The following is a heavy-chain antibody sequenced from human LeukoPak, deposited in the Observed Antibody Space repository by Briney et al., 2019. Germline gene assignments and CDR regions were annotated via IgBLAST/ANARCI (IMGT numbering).Heavy chain of an antibody. Sequence: ASVKVSCKASGYTFTNYGISWVRQAPGQGLEWMGWISAYNGNTNYAHQLQGRVTMTTDASTRTAYMELRSLRSDDTAVYCCARGLYSSSWYLNWFDPWGQGTLVTVSS. CDR1: GYTFTNYG. D-gene: IGHD6-13*01. CDR3: ARGLYSSSWYLNWFDP. CDR2: ISAYNGNT. V-gene: IGHV1-18*01. J-gene: IGHJ5*02.